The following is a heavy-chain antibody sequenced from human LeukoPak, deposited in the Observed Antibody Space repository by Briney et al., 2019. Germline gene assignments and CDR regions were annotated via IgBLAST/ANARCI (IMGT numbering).Heavy chain of an antibody. J-gene: IGHJ5*02. CDR3: AIFQAEDGIRYFDWSQGWFDP. Sequence: SETLSLTCTVSGGSISSSSYYWGWIRQPPGKGLEWIGSISSSGSTYYNPSLNRRVTISVDTSKNQFSLKLSSGTAADTAVYYCAIFQAEDGIRYFDWSQGWFDPWGQGTLVTVSS. CDR2: ISSSGST. D-gene: IGHD3-9*01. V-gene: IGHV4-39*01. CDR1: GGSISSSSYY.